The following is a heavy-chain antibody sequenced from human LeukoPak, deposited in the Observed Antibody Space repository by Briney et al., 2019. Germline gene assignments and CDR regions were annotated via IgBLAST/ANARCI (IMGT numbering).Heavy chain of an antibody. CDR3: ARRRKRYGDYNNWFDP. CDR2: INHSGST. J-gene: IGHJ5*02. V-gene: IGHV4-34*01. D-gene: IGHD4-17*01. CDR1: AGSFSGYY. Sequence: SETLPLTCAVYAGSFSGYYWSWIRQPPGKGLEWIGEINHSGSTNYNPSLKSRVTISVDTSKNQFSPKLSSVTAADTAVYYCARRRKRYGDYNNWFDPWGQGTLVTVSS.